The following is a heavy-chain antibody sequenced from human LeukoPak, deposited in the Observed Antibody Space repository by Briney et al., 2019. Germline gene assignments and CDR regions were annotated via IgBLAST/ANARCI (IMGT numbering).Heavy chain of an antibody. J-gene: IGHJ6*04. CDR2: ISTSSNYI. CDR3: ARASLTDLSPLDV. Sequence: PGGSLRLSCAASGFTFSSYNMNWVRQPPGKGLEWVSSISTSSNYIYYADSVKGRFTISRDNAKNSLYLQMNSLRAEDTAVYYCARASLTDLSPLDVWGKGTTVTVSS. CDR1: GFTFSSYN. V-gene: IGHV3-21*01. D-gene: IGHD4/OR15-4a*01.